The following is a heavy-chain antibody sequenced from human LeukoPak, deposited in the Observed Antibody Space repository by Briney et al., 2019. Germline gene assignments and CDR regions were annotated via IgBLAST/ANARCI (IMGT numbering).Heavy chain of an antibody. CDR1: GGSISSGDYY. J-gene: IGHJ3*02. CDR3: SRDVQTSGDAFDI. V-gene: IGHV4-30-4*01. D-gene: IGHD4-11*01. Sequence: SQTLSLTCTVSGGSISSGDYYWTWIRQPPGKGLEWIGCTYYSGSTYYNPSLKSRLTISVDTSKNQFSLTLSSVTAADTAVYYCSRDVQTSGDAFDIWGQGTMVTVSS. CDR2: TYYSGST.